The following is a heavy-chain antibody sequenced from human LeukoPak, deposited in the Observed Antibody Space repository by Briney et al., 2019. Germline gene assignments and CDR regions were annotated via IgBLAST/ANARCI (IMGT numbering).Heavy chain of an antibody. D-gene: IGHD5-12*01. V-gene: IGHV3-15*01. CDR2: IKSKTDGGTT. CDR1: GFTFSNAW. CDR3: TTAGRRGYSGYDPRAAFDY. Sequence: TGGSLRLSCAASGFTFSNAWMSWVRQAPGKGVEWVGRIKSKTDGGTTDYAAPVKGRFTISRDDSKNTLYLQMNSLKTEDTAVYYCTTAGRRGYSGYDPRAAFDYWGQGTLVTVSS. J-gene: IGHJ4*02.